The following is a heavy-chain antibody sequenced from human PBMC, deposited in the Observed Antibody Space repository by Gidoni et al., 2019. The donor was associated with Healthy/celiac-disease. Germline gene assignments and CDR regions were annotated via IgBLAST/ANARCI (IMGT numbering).Heavy chain of an antibody. CDR2: ISSSGSTI. D-gene: IGHD3-3*01. J-gene: IGHJ5*02. CDR1: GFTFSDYY. Sequence: QVQLVESGGGLVKPGGSLRLSCAASGFTFSDYYMSWIRQAPGKGLEWVSYISSSGSTIYYADSVKGRFTISRDNAKNSLYLQMNSLRAEDTAVYYCARGGYDFWSGYYKGVDNWFDPWGQGTLVTVSS. CDR3: ARGGYDFWSGYYKGVDNWFDP. V-gene: IGHV3-11*01.